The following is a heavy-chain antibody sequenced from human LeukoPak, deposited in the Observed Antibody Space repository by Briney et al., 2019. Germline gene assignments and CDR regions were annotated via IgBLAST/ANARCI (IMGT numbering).Heavy chain of an antibody. D-gene: IGHD5-18*01. Sequence: PSETLSLTCTVSGVSISTYHWNWIRQPAGKGLEWIGRIHSNGSTNNDPSPKIRLTMSINTSTNQFSLKVTTSPPADTAVYYCARDGLYSNGYSYFDFWGRGALVTVSS. V-gene: IGHV4-4*07. CDR2: IHSNGST. J-gene: IGHJ4*02. CDR1: GVSISTYH. CDR3: ARDGLYSNGYSYFDF.